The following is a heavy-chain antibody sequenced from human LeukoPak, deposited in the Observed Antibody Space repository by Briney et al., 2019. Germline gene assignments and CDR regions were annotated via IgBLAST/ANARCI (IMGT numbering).Heavy chain of an antibody. CDR3: ARASSISKIKRAGTINCFDP. J-gene: IGHJ5*02. D-gene: IGHD1-14*01. V-gene: IGHV1-69*13. CDR2: IIPIFGTA. CDR1: GGTFSSYA. Sequence: ASVKVSCKASGGTFSSYAISWVRQAPGQGLEWMGGIIPIFGTANYAQKFQSRVTITADESTSTAYMELSSLRSEDTAVYYCARASSISKIKRAGTINCFDPWGQGTLVTVSS.